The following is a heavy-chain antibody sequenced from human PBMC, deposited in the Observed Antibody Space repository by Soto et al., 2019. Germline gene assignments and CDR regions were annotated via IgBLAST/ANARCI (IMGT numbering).Heavy chain of an antibody. CDR3: AREVLYCSGGSCYGYGMDV. CDR1: AYTFTSYG. Sequence: ASVKVSCKASAYTFTSYGISCVRQAPAQGLQWMGWINANNGNTNYAQKFQGRVTMTTDTSTSTAYMELSRLRSDDTAVYYCAREVLYCSGGSCYGYGMDVWGQGTTVTVSS. V-gene: IGHV1-18*01. J-gene: IGHJ6*02. CDR2: INANNGNT. D-gene: IGHD2-15*01.